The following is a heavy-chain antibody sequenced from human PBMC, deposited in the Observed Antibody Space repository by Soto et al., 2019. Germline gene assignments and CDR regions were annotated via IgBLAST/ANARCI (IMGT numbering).Heavy chain of an antibody. J-gene: IGHJ5*02. CDR2: ISGSGGST. CDR1: GLTFSSYA. Sequence: EVQLLESGGGLVQPGGSLRLSCAASGLTFSSYAMSWVRQAPGKGLEWVSAISGSGGSTYYADSVKGRFTISRDNSKNPLYRKRNARRAEARAVFYCAKGTITTSSHPGGQGPLVTVS. D-gene: IGHD4-4*01. CDR3: AKGTITTSSHP. V-gene: IGHV3-23*01.